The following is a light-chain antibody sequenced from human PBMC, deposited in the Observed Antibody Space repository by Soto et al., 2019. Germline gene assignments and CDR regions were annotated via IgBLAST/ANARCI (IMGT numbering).Light chain of an antibody. V-gene: IGKV1-39*01. CDR3: QQYKNWPLT. Sequence: DIQMTQSPSSLSASVGDRVTITCRASQSISSYLNWYQQKPGKAPKVLISGASTLHNGVPSRFSGSGSGTEFTLTISSLQSEDFAVYYCQQYKNWPLTFGGGTKVDIK. J-gene: IGKJ4*01. CDR1: QSISSY. CDR2: GAS.